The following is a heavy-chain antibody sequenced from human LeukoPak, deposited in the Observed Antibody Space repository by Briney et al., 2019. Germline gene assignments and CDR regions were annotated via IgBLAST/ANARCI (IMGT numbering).Heavy chain of an antibody. CDR3: ARANDNYYYYYMDV. CDR2: ISSSSSYI. CDR1: GFTFSSYS. V-gene: IGHV3-21*01. D-gene: IGHD3-9*01. J-gene: IGHJ6*03. Sequence: GGSLRLSCAASGFTFSSYSMSWVRQAPGKGLEWVSSISSSSSYIYYADSVKGRFTISRDNAKNSLYLQMNSLRAEDTAVYYCARANDNYYYYYMDVWGKGPRSPSP.